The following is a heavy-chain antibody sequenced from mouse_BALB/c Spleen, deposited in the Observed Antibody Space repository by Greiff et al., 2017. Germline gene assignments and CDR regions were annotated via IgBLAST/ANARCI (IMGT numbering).Heavy chain of an antibody. CDR2: IWAGGST. V-gene: IGHV2-9*02. D-gene: IGHD1-1*01. Sequence: VMLVESGPGLVAPSQSLSITCTVSGFSLTSYGVHWVRQPPGKGLEWLGVIWAGGSTNYNSALMSRLSISKDNSKSQVFLKMNSLQTDDTAMYYCARGSITTAPYFDYWGQGTTLTVSS. J-gene: IGHJ2*01. CDR1: GFSLTSYG. CDR3: ARGSITTAPYFDY.